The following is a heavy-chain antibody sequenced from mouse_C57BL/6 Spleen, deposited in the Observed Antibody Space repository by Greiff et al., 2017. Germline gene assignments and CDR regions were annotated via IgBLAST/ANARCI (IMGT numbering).Heavy chain of an antibody. J-gene: IGHJ2*01. CDR2: ISRGSSTI. CDR3: AMGMNGNYYFDY. Sequence: VQLKESGGGLVKPGGSLKLSCAASGFTFSDYGMHWVRQAPEKGLEWVAYISRGSSTIYYADTVKGRFTISRDNAKNTLFLQMTSLRSEDTAMYYCAMGMNGNYYFDYWGQGTTLTVSS. CDR1: GFTFSDYG. D-gene: IGHD2-1*01. V-gene: IGHV5-17*01.